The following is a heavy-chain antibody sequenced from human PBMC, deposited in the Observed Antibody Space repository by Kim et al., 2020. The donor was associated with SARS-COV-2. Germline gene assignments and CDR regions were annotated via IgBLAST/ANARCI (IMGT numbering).Heavy chain of an antibody. D-gene: IGHD6-13*01. V-gene: IGHV4-39*01. J-gene: IGHJ5*02. Sequence: RSRVTISVDTSKDQFSLKLSSVPAADTAVYYCARLPGSSIWYLEAGWFDPWGQGTLVTVSS. CDR3: ARLPGSSIWYLEAGWFDP.